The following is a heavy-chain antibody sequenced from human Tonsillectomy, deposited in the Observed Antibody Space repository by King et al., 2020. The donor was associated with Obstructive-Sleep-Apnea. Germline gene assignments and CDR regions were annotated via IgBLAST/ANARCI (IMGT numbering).Heavy chain of an antibody. J-gene: IGHJ4*03. Sequence: VQLVESGGGLVQPGRSLRLSCAASGFTFEDYAMHWVRQAPGKGLEWVSSISWNSGSIGYADSVKGRFTISRDNAKNSLFLQMNSLRAEDTALYFCAKDYGVVYGYTGHVGEAGY. V-gene: IGHV3-9*01. CDR3: AKDYGVVYGYTGHVGEAGY. CDR1: GFTFEDYA. CDR2: ISWNSGSI. D-gene: IGHD2-8*02.